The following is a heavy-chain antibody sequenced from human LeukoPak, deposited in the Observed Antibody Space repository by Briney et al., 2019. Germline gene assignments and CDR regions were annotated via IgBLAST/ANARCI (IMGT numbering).Heavy chain of an antibody. Sequence: SETLSLTCAVSGGSISSGGYSWGWIRQPPGKGLEWIGYIYHSGSTYYNPSLKSRVTISVDTSKNQFSLKLSSVTAADTAVYYCAGRNYYRAFDIWGQGTMVTVSS. V-gene: IGHV4-30-2*01. J-gene: IGHJ3*02. D-gene: IGHD1-7*01. CDR2: IYHSGST. CDR1: GGSISSGGYS. CDR3: AGRNYYRAFDI.